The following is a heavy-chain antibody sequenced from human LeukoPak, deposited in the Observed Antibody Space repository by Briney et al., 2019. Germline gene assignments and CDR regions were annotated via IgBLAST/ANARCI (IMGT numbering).Heavy chain of an antibody. CDR1: GGSISSGGYY. V-gene: IGHV4-31*03. Sequence: SETLSLTCTVSGGSISSGGYYWSWIRQHTGKGLEWIGYIYYSGSTYYNPSLKSRVTISVDTSKNQFSLKLSSVTAADTAVYYCARDRYCSSTSCYISYYYGMDVWGQGTTVTVSS. J-gene: IGHJ6*02. CDR2: IYYSGST. D-gene: IGHD2-2*02. CDR3: ARDRYCSSTSCYISYYYGMDV.